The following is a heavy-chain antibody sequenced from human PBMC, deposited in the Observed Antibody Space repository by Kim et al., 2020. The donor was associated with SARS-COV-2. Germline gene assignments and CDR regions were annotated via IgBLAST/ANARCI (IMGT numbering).Heavy chain of an antibody. CDR3: ARDRGSWFDP. Sequence: TANYATKFQGRVTSTADESTSTAYMELSSLRSEDTAVYYCARDRGSWFDPWGQGTLVTVSS. V-gene: IGHV1-69*01. J-gene: IGHJ5*02. CDR2: TA.